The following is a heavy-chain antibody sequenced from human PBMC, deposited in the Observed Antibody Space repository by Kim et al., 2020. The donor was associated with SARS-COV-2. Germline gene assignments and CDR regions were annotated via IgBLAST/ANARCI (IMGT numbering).Heavy chain of an antibody. CDR2: ISYDGSNK. D-gene: IGHD5-12*01. V-gene: IGHV3-30*04. CDR1: GFTFSSYA. CDR3: ARDRDYSGYEGFDY. Sequence: GGSLRLSCAASGFTFSSYAMHWVRQAPGKGLEWVAVISYDGSNKYYADSVKGRFTISRDNSKNTLYLQMNSLRAEDTAVYYCARDRDYSGYEGFDYWGQGTLVTVSS. J-gene: IGHJ4*02.